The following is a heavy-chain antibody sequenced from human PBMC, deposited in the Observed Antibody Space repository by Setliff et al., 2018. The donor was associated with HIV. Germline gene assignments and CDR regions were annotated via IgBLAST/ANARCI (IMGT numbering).Heavy chain of an antibody. Sequence: PSETLSLTCAVSGVSITSADYYWSWIRQHPVKGLEWIGYMYSSGNNYYNPSLKSRLVVSVDESKNQFSLNLSSVTAADTAVYYCARGYCSGGFCHPNYYHYMDVWGKGTTVTVSS. CDR3: ARGYCSGGFCHPNYYHYMDV. V-gene: IGHV4-31*11. CDR1: GVSITSADYY. D-gene: IGHD2-15*01. J-gene: IGHJ6*03. CDR2: MYSSGNN.